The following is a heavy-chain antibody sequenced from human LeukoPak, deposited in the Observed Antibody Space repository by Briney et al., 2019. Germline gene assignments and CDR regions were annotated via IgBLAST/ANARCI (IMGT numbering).Heavy chain of an antibody. J-gene: IGHJ5*02. Sequence: PGGSLRLSCAASGFTFSSYAMSWVRQAPGKGLEWVSAISGSGGSTYYADSVKGRFTISRDNSKNTLYLQMNSLRAEDTAVYYCAKAPYGSGTNNWFDPGAREPWSPSPQ. V-gene: IGHV3-23*01. CDR2: ISGSGGST. CDR1: GFTFSSYA. CDR3: AKAPYGSGTNNWFDP. D-gene: IGHD3-10*01.